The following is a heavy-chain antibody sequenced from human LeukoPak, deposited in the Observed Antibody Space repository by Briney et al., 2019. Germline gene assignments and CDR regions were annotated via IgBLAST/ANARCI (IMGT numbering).Heavy chain of an antibody. V-gene: IGHV3-30*03. CDR1: GFKFSDKA. D-gene: IGHD6-6*01. CDR2: ISYDGSNQ. CDR3: ARDGAARLLRYYYYMDL. J-gene: IGHJ6*03. Sequence: QTGGSLRLSCAGTGFKFSDKARHWVRQAPGKGLEWVAVISYDGSNQNYADSVKGRFTISRDNSDTTQFLEMNSLRPEDTAVYYCARDGAARLLRYYYYMDLWGKGTTVTVSS.